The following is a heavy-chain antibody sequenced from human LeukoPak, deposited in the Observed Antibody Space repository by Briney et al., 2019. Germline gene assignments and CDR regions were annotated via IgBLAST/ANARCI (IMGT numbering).Heavy chain of an antibody. Sequence: GGSLRLSCAASGFTFSSYAMSWVRQAPEKGLEWVSTISDSGGGTYYADSVKGRFTISRDNAKNSLYLQMNSLRAEDTAVYYCARASSHEDNWNYVGYWGQGTLVTVSS. CDR2: ISDSGGGT. CDR3: ARASSHEDNWNYVGY. V-gene: IGHV3-23*01. CDR1: GFTFSSYA. D-gene: IGHD1-20*01. J-gene: IGHJ4*02.